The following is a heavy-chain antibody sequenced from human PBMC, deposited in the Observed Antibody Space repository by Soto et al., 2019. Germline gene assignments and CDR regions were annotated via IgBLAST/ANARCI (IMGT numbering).Heavy chain of an antibody. CDR2: TYYRSRWYT. CDR1: WDSVSSNRAA. D-gene: IGHD1-26*01. CDR3: ARQREGGRGAFDI. J-gene: IGHJ3*02. V-gene: IGHV6-1*01. Sequence: SQTLSLTCAISWDSVSSNRAAWGWIRQSPSRGLEWLGRTYYRSRWYTDYADSVKSRITINPDTYRNQFSLKLSSVTAADTAVYYCARQREGGRGAFDIWGQGTMVTVSS.